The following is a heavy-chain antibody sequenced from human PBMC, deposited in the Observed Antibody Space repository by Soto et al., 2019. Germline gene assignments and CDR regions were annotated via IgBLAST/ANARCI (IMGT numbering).Heavy chain of an antibody. J-gene: IGHJ6*02. Sequence: SVNVSCKASGGTFSSYAISWVRQAPGQGLEWMGGIIPIFGKANYAQKFQGRVTITADKSTSTAYMELSSLRSEDTAVYYCASNMVRGVIISGYYYGMGLWGQETTVTASS. CDR3: ASNMVRGVIISGYYYGMGL. V-gene: IGHV1-69*06. D-gene: IGHD3-10*01. CDR1: GGTFSSYA. CDR2: IIPIFGKA.